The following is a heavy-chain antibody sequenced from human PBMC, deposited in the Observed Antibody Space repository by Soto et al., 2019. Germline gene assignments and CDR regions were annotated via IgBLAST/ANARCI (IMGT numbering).Heavy chain of an antibody. J-gene: IGHJ4*02. CDR1: GVSISSSSYY. CDR2: IYYSGST. CDR3: ARYHFGDYGLPIDY. D-gene: IGHD4-17*01. Sequence: SETLSLTCTVSGVSISSSSYYWGWIRQPPGKGLEWIGSIYYSGSTYYNPSLKSRVTISVDTSKNQFSLKLGSVTAADTAVYYCARYHFGDYGLPIDYWGQGTLVTVSS. V-gene: IGHV4-39*01.